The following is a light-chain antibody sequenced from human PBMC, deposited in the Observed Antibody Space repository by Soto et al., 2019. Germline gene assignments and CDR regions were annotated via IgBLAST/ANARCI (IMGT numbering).Light chain of an antibody. CDR1: NIDIGGHIS. Sequence: QSALTQPRSGSGSPGQSVTIPRPGTNIDIGGHISVSWFQQHPGKAPKLMIYDVSKRPSGVPDRFSGSKSGNTASLTISGLQAEDEADYYCCSSAGTFYVFGTGTKVTVL. J-gene: IGLJ1*01. CDR3: CSSAGTFYV. CDR2: DVS. V-gene: IGLV2-11*01.